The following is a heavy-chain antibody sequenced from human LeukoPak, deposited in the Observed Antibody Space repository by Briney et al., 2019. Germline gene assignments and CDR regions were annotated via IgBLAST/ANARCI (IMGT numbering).Heavy chain of an antibody. Sequence: SQTLSLTCAISGDSVSSNSVAWNWIRQSPSRGLEWLGRTYYRSKWYNVYAVYVKSRITINPDTSKNQFSLQLDSVTPEDTAVYYCARGTASIGYCSGGSCSTFDYWGQGTLVTVSS. CDR1: GDSVSSNSVA. CDR2: TYYRSKWYN. D-gene: IGHD2-15*01. J-gene: IGHJ4*02. V-gene: IGHV6-1*01. CDR3: ARGTASIGYCSGGSCSTFDY.